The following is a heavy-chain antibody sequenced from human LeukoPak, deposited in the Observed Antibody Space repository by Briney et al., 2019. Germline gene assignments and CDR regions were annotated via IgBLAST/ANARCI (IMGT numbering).Heavy chain of an antibody. J-gene: IGHJ4*02. CDR1: GFTFTTYW. V-gene: IGHV3-7*04. CDR3: ARVAAAVPDY. Sequence: GGSLRLSCAASGFTFTTYWMTWVRQAPGKGLEWVANIKQDGSDKYYMDSVKGRFTVSRDNANNALYLQMNSLRDEDTAVYYCARVAAAVPDYWGQGTLVTVSS. CDR2: IKQDGSDK. D-gene: IGHD6-13*01.